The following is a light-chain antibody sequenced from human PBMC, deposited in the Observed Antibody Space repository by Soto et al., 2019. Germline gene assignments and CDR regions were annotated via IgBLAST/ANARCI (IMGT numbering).Light chain of an antibody. CDR1: SSDVGSYNL. CDR2: EGS. J-gene: IGLJ1*01. CDR3: CSYAGSSTYV. Sequence: QSVLTQPASVSGSPGQSITISCTGTSSDVGSYNLVSWYQQHPGKAPKLIIYEGSKRPSGVSNRFSGSKSGNTASLTISGLQAEDEADYYCCSYAGSSTYVFGTRTKLTVL. V-gene: IGLV2-23*01.